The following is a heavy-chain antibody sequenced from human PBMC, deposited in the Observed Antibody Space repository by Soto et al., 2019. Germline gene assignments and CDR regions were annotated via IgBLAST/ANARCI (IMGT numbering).Heavy chain of an antibody. J-gene: IGHJ6*02. D-gene: IGHD3-9*01. Sequence: ASVKVSCKASGYTFTSYYMHWVRQAPGQGLEWMGIINPSGGSTSYAQKFQGRVTMTRDTSTSTAYMELSSLRSEDAAVYYCARDRLWSPYYDILTGTYGMDVWGQGTTVTVSS. CDR1: GYTFTSYY. CDR3: ARDRLWSPYYDILTGTYGMDV. CDR2: INPSGGST. V-gene: IGHV1-46*01.